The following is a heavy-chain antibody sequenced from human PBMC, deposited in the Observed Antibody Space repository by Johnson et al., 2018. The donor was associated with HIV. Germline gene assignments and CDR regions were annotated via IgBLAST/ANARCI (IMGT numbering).Heavy chain of an antibody. Sequence: QVQLVESGGGVVQPGGSLRLSCAGSGFTFSSYGMHWVRQAPGKGLEWVSFIRYDGSDKHYADSVKGRFTISRDNSRNTLYLQMGTLGPEETAVYYCAKKQAAAGTGGGAFDIWGQGTMVTVSS. D-gene: IGHD6-13*01. CDR3: AKKQAAAGTGGGAFDI. J-gene: IGHJ3*02. CDR2: IRYDGSDK. V-gene: IGHV3-30*02. CDR1: GFTFSSYG.